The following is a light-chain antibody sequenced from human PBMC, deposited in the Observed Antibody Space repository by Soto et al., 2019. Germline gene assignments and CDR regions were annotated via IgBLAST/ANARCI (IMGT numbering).Light chain of an antibody. J-gene: IGLJ3*02. CDR3: YSYTASDIWV. V-gene: IGLV2-11*01. Sequence: QSVLTQPRSVSGSPGQSVTISCTGTNSDVGRYNFVSWYQQLPGKAPKLLISAVSQRPSGVPDRFSGSKSGNTASLTISGLQADDEADYFCYSYTASDIWVFGGGTKLNVL. CDR2: AVS. CDR1: NSDVGRYNF.